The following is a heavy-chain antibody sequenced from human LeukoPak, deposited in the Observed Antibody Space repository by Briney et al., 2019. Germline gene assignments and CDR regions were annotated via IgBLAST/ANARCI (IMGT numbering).Heavy chain of an antibody. Sequence: GSLRLSCAASGFTFNNYYMYWIRQAPGKGLVWVSRISDDGRVTLYADFVKGRFTISRDNAKNTLSLQMNSLRVEDTAVYYCVRDVAPSGTVWFDSWGQGTLVTVSS. CDR3: VRDVAPSGTVWFDS. J-gene: IGHJ5*01. V-gene: IGHV3-74*01. D-gene: IGHD6-13*01. CDR1: GFTFNNYY. CDR2: ISDDGRVT.